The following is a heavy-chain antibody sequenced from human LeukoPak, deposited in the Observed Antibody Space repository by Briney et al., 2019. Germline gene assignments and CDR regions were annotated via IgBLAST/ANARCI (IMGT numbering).Heavy chain of an antibody. CDR3: ARESNYDSSGYYLDC. V-gene: IGHV4-4*02. J-gene: IGHJ4*02. CDR1: GGSISSSNW. CDR2: IYHSGST. Sequence: NPSETLSLTCAVSGGSISSSNWWSWVRQPPGKGLEWIGEIYHSGSTNYNPSLKSRVTISVDKSKNQFSLRLTSVTAADTAVYYCARESNYDSSGYYLDCWGQGTLVTVSS. D-gene: IGHD3-22*01.